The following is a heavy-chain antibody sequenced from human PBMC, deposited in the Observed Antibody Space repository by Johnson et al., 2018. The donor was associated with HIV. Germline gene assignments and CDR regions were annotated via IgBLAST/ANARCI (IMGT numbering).Heavy chain of an antibody. V-gene: IGHV3-43*01. D-gene: IGHD3-3*01. Sequence: VQLVESGGGVVQPGGSLRLSCAASGFTFDGYTMHWVRQAPGTGLEWLALITWDGGSKYYAASVKGRFTISRDKSKNSLYLQMSSLRTEDTALYYCVKGIQVGVGDAFDIWGQGTTVTVSS. J-gene: IGHJ3*02. CDR2: ITWDGGSK. CDR1: GFTFDGYT. CDR3: VKGIQVGVGDAFDI.